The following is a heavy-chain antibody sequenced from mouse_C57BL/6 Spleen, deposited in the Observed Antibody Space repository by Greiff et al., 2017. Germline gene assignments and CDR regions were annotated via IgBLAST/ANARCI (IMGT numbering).Heavy chain of an antibody. V-gene: IGHV1-53*01. CDR2: INPSNGGT. D-gene: IGHD2-3*01. J-gene: IGHJ3*01. Sequence: QVQLQQPGTELVKPGASVQLSCKASGYTFTSYWMHWVKQRPGQGLEWIGNINPSNGGTNYNEKFKSKATLTVDKYSSTAYMQLSSRTSEGSAGYYCARAGYYPFAYWGQGTLVTVSA. CDR1: GYTFTSYW. CDR3: ARAGYYPFAY.